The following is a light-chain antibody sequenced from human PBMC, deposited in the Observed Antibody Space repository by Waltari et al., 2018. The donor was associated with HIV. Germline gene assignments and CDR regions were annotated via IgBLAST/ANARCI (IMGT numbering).Light chain of an antibody. V-gene: IGLV2-11*01. J-gene: IGLJ3*02. CDR3: SSYAGRDTPNWV. Sequence: QSALTQPRSVSESPGQSVPIPCTGTSSDVGHYNYFPWFRQYPGTAPKLIIFDVNKRPSGIPDRFSGSKSGNTASLTISGLQGEDETDYYCSSYAGRDTPNWVFGGGTKLTVL. CDR2: DVN. CDR1: SSDVGHYNY.